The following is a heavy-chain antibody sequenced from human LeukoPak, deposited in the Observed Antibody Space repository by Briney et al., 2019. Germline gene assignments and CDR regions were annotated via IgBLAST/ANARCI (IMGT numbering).Heavy chain of an antibody. J-gene: IGHJ4*02. D-gene: IGHD3-9*01. V-gene: IGHV3-21*01. CDR2: ISSSSSYI. CDR1: GFTFSSYS. Sequence: GGSLRLSCAASGFTFSSYSINWVRQAPGKGLEWVSSISSSSSYIYYADSVKGRFTISRDNAKNSLYLQMNSLRAEDTAVYYCARDSDVLRYFDWPLDYWGQGTLVTVSS. CDR3: ARDSDVLRYFDWPLDY.